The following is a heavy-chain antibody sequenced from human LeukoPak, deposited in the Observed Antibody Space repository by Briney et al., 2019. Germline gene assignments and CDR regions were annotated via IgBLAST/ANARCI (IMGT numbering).Heavy chain of an antibody. CDR3: ARGDLTFLYCSSTSCYISLGSERWFDP. J-gene: IGHJ5*02. CDR1: GGSISSYY. D-gene: IGHD2-2*02. CDR2: IYYSGST. Sequence: SETLSLTCTVSGGSISSYYWSWIRQPPGKGLEWIGYIYYSGSTNYNPSLKCRVTISVDTSKNQFSLKLSSVTSADTAVYYCARGDLTFLYCSSTSCYISLGSERWFDPWGQGTLVTVSS. V-gene: IGHV4-59*12.